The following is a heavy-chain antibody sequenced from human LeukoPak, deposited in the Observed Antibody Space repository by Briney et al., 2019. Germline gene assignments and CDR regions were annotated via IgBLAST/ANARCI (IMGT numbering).Heavy chain of an antibody. D-gene: IGHD6-13*01. V-gene: IGHV3-21*01. CDR2: ISSDNSYI. Sequence: GGALRLSCAASGFTFSSYSMNGVRQALGKGLEGVSSISSDNSYIYYADTVKGRFTISRDNAKNSLYLQMNSLSAEDTALYYCARDFSRVSEYWGQGTLVTVSS. J-gene: IGHJ4*02. CDR1: GFTFSSYS. CDR3: ARDFSRVSEY.